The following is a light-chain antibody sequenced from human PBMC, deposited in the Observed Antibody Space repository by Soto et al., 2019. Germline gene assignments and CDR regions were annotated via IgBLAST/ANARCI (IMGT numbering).Light chain of an antibody. J-gene: IGKJ1*01. CDR1: QSVSSY. CDR3: HQYKNWPWT. CDR2: GAS. V-gene: IGKV3-15*01. Sequence: EIVMTQSPASLSVSPGERVTLSCTASQSVSSYLAWYQQIPGQAPRLLIHGASTGAIGVPDRFSGSGSGTEFTLTISTLQSEDSAVYYCHQYKNWPWTFGQGPKVEI.